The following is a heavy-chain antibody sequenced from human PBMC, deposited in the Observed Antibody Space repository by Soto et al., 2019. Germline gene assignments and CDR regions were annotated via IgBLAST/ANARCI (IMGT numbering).Heavy chain of an antibody. J-gene: IGHJ4*02. CDR3: VRTIQPGTTTYFDY. V-gene: IGHV3-66*01. CDR1: GFTVSSNY. D-gene: IGHD1-1*01. Sequence: GGSLRLSCAASGFTVSSNYMSWVRQAPGKGLEWVSVIYSGGSTYYADSVKGRFTISRDNSKNTLYLQMNSLRAEDTALYYCVRTIQPGTTTYFDYWGQGTLVTVSS. CDR2: IYSGGST.